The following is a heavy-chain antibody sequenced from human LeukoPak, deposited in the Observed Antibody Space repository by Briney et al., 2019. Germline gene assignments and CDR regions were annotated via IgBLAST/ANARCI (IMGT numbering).Heavy chain of an antibody. D-gene: IGHD3-10*01. CDR2: ISAYNGYT. Sequence: ASVKVSCKASGYSFTNYGISWVRQAPGQGLEWMGWISAYNGYTHFAQKFQGRVTMTRNTSISTAYMELSSLRSEDTAVYYCARAQAQAYGSGSYYIPVISGSDYWGQGTLVTVSS. J-gene: IGHJ4*02. CDR1: GYSFTNYG. CDR3: ARAQAQAYGSGSYYIPVISGSDY. V-gene: IGHV1-18*01.